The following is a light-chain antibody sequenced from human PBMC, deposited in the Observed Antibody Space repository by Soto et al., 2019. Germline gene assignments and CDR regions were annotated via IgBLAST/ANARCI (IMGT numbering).Light chain of an antibody. CDR3: QAWDRTSYV. CDR2: QDT. J-gene: IGLJ1*01. Sequence: SYELTQPPSVSVPPGQTVTVSCSGNKLGQKYVSWYQQKTGQSPMLLIYQDTKRPSGIPERFSGSDSGNTATLTISGTQPMDEADYYCQAWDRTSYVFGTGTKLTVL. CDR1: KLGQKY. V-gene: IGLV3-1*01.